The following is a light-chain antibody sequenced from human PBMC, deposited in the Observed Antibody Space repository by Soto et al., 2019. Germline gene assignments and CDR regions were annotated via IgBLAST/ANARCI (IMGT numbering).Light chain of an antibody. J-gene: IGLJ1*01. V-gene: IGLV2-8*01. CDR2: DVN. Sequence: QSVLTQPPSASGSPGQSVAISCTGTASDIGGYTFVSWYQQHPGKAPKLLIYDVNKRPSGVPDRFSGSKSGNTASLTVSALHSYDEADYYFPPHGGTNPDVFGTGTKLT. CDR1: ASDIGGYTF. CDR3: PPHGGTNPDV.